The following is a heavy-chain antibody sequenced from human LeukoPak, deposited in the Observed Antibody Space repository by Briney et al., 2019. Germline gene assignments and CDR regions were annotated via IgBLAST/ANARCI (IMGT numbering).Heavy chain of an antibody. CDR1: GYTFTSYA. CDR3: ARSSNSVYYYYGMDV. Sequence: ASVKVSCKASGYTFTSYAMHWVRQAPGQRLEWMGWINAGNGNTKYSQKFQGRVTITRDTSASTAYMELSSLRSEDTAVYYCARSSNSVYYYYGMDVWGQGTTVTVSS. J-gene: IGHJ6*02. V-gene: IGHV1-3*01. D-gene: IGHD4-11*01. CDR2: INAGNGNT.